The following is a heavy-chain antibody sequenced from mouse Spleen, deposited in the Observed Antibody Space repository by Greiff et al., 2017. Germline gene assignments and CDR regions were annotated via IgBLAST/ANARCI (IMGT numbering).Heavy chain of an antibody. CDR1: GYTFTSYY. CDR3: ARLARYDGYYFDY. D-gene: IGHD2-14*01. V-gene: IGHV1S56*01. CDR2: IYPGNVNT. J-gene: IGHJ2*01. Sequence: QVQLQQSGPELVKPGASVRISCKASGYTFTSYYIHWVKQRPGQGLEWIGWIYPGNVNTKYNEKFKGKATLTADKSSSTAYMQLSSLTSEDSAVYFCARLARYDGYYFDYWGQGTTLTVSS.